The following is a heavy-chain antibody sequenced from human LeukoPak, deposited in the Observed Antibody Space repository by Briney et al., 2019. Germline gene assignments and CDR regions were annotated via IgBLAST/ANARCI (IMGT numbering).Heavy chain of an antibody. CDR3: AREVTGYCSSTSCYIGDY. CDR1: GFTVSSNY. D-gene: IGHD2-2*02. J-gene: IGHJ4*02. Sequence: PGGSLRLSCAASGFTVSSNYMSWVRQAPGKGLEWVSVIYSGGSTYYADSVKGRFTISRDNSKNTLYLQMNSLRAEDTAVYYCAREVTGYCSSTSCYIGDYWGQGTLVTVSS. V-gene: IGHV3-66*02. CDR2: IYSGGST.